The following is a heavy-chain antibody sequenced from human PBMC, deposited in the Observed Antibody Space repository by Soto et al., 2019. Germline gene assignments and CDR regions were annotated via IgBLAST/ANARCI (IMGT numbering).Heavy chain of an antibody. V-gene: IGHV1-2*02. CDR3: ARNMDYYYGPGSGNGHGF. CDR2: INPKFGDT. J-gene: IGHJ6*02. D-gene: IGHD3-10*01. CDR1: GYTFTAYY. Sequence: QVPLVQSGAEVKEPGDSVRVSCEASGYTFTAYYIHWVLQAPGQGLEWMGWINPKFGDTTYAQDFQGRVSMTRDMSISTVYIELSRLTSDDTAIYYCARNMDYYYGPGSGNGHGFWGQGTTVTVFS.